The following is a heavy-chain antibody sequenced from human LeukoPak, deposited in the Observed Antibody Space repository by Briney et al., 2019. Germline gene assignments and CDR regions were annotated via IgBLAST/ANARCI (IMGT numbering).Heavy chain of an antibody. CDR2: ISSSSGTI. V-gene: IGHV3-48*02. CDR1: GFTFRTYS. J-gene: IGHJ4*02. CDR3: ARDNGNKYYFDY. Sequence: GGSLRLSCAASGFTFRTYSINWVRQAPGKGLEWLSYISSSSGTIYYADSVKGRFTISRDNAKNSLFLQMNSLRDEDTAVYYCARDNGNKYYFDYWGQGTLVTVSS. D-gene: IGHD2-8*01.